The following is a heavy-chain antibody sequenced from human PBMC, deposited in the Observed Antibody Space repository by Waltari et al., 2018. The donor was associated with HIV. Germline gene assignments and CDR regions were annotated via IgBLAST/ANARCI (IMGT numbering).Heavy chain of an antibody. CDR3: ARGPGGDGY. J-gene: IGHJ4*02. V-gene: IGHV3-30-3*01. D-gene: IGHD3-10*01. CDR2: ISYDGSNK. Sequence: QVQLVESGGGVVQPGRSLSLSCAASGFTFSSYAMPWVRQAPGKGLEGVAVISYDGSNKYYADSVKGRFTISRDNSKNTLYLQMNSLRAEDTAVYYCARGPGGDGYWGQGTLVTVSS. CDR1: GFTFSSYA.